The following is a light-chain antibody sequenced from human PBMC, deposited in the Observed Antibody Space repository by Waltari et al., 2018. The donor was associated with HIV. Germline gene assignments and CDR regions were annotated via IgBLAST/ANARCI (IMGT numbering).Light chain of an antibody. Sequence: QSDLTQPPSASGSPGQSVTISCSGTSSDVGGFNSVSWYQPHPGKAPKLVIYAVSRRPSGVPERFSGSKSGNTASLNVSGLQVEDEADYYCMSYAGNNIRVFGTGTKVTV. CDR2: AVS. V-gene: IGLV2-8*01. CDR3: MSYAGNNIRV. J-gene: IGLJ1*01. CDR1: SSDVGGFNS.